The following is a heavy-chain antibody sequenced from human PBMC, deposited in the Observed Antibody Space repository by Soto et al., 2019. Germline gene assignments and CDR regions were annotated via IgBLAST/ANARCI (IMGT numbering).Heavy chain of an antibody. CDR1: GYTFSSYD. D-gene: IGHD2-8*02. V-gene: IGHV1-8*01. J-gene: IGHJ4*02. CDR2: MNPNSGTT. Sequence: ASVKVSCKASGYTFSSYDFNWVRQATGQELEWLGWMNPNSGTTGYAQRFQGRVTMTRNTAISTAYMELSSLRSEDTAMYYCARVACTGGRCYYXYWGQGTLVTVSS. CDR3: ARVACTGGRCYYXY.